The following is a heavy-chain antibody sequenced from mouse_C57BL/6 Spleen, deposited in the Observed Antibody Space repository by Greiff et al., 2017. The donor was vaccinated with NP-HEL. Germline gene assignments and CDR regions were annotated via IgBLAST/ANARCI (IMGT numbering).Heavy chain of an antibody. J-gene: IGHJ2*01. V-gene: IGHV1-82*01. CDR2: IYPGDGDT. CDR3: AREDYGSSYG. D-gene: IGHD1-1*01. Sequence: VQLQQSGPELVKPGASVKISCKASGYAFSSSWMNWVKQRPGKGLEWIGRIYPGDGDTNYNGKFKGKATLTADKSSSTAYMQLSSLTSEDPAVYFCAREDYGSSYGWGQGTTLTVSS. CDR1: GYAFSSSW.